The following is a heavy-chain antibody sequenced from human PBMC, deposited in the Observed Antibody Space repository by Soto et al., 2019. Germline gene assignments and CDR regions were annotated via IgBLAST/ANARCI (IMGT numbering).Heavy chain of an antibody. Sequence: QVQLVESGGGVVQPGRSLRLSCAGSGFTFSGFGMHWVRQAPGTGLEWVAVISYDGNNEYYADSVKGRFTISRDNSKKTLYLQMNSLCAEDTVVYYCAKAWIQRYWGGGGCYSIQAYLGHGTLVNVAS. CDR1: GFTFSGFG. CDR2: ISYDGNNE. J-gene: IGHJ4*01. D-gene: IGHD2-15*01. CDR3: AKAWIQRYWGGGGCYSIQAY. V-gene: IGHV3-30*18.